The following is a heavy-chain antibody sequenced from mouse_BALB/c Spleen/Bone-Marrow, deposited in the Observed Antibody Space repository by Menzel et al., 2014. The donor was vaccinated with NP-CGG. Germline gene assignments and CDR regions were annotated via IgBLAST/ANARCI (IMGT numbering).Heavy chain of an antibody. V-gene: IGHV2-9*02. D-gene: IGHD1-1*01. CDR3: ARGDYGSTYWFAY. CDR2: IWAGGGT. J-gene: IGHJ3*01. Sequence: VKLMESGPGLVAPSQSLSITCTVSGFPLSSYGVHWVRQPPGKGLEWLGIIWAGGGTNYNSALMSRLSISKDNSKSXVFLKMNSLQTDDTAMYYCARGDYGSTYWFAYWGQGTLVTVSA. CDR1: GFPLSSYG.